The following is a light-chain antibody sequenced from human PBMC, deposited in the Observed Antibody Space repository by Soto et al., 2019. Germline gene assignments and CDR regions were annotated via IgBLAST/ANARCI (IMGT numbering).Light chain of an antibody. J-gene: IGKJ2*01. CDR2: AAS. CDR3: QQSFSTPPYT. V-gene: IGKV1-39*01. CDR1: LSSGSY. Sequence: IQMTQSPSSLSPSVGDRVTITCRASLSSGSYLNWYQQKPVKAPNLLIYAASTLQSGVQSRFGGSGSGTDFTLTISSLQAEDFASYRCQQSFSTPPYTFGQGTKLESK.